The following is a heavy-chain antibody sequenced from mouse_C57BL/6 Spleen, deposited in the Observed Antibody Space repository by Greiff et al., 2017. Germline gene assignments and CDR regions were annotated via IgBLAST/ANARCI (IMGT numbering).Heavy chain of an antibody. CDR3: ARQNYPYAMDY. D-gene: IGHD2-1*01. Sequence: EVQGVESGGGLVKPGGSLKLSCAASGFTFSDYGMHWVRQAPEKGLEWVAYISSGSSTIYYADTVKGRFTISRDNAKNTLFLQMTSLRSEDAAMYYCARQNYPYAMDYWGQGTSVTVSA. CDR1: GFTFSDYG. CDR2: ISSGSSTI. V-gene: IGHV5-17*01. J-gene: IGHJ4*01.